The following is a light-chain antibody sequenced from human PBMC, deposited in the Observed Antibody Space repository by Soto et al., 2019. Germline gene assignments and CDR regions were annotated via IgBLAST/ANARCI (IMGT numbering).Light chain of an antibody. CDR2: KAS. J-gene: IGKJ1*01. CDR3: QHYNSYSET. V-gene: IGKV1-5*03. CDR1: QTISSW. Sequence: DIQMTQSPSTLSGSVGDRVTITCRASQTISSWLAWYQQKPWKAPKLLIYKASTLKSGVPSRFSGSGSGTEFTLTISSLQPDDFATYYCQHYNSYSETFGQGTTVELK.